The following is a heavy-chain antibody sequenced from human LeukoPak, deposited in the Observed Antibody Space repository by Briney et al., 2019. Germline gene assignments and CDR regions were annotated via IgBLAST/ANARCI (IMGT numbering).Heavy chain of an antibody. CDR1: GFTFSNYW. D-gene: IGHD3-10*01. J-gene: IGHJ4*02. V-gene: IGHV3-7*03. CDR3: ARVTYGSGTYGAFDY. CDR2: IAQDGGEK. Sequence: PGGSLRLSCAASGFTFSNYWMAWVRQAPGKGLEWVANIAQDGGEKYYVDSVEGRFTISRDNSKNTLYLQMNSLRAEDTAVYYCARVTYGSGTYGAFDYWGQGTLVTVSS.